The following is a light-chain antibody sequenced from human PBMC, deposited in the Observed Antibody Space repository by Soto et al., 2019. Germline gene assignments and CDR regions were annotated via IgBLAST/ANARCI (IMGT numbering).Light chain of an antibody. V-gene: IGKV3-15*01. J-gene: IGKJ2*01. CDR2: GAS. CDR1: QSVSPN. CDR3: HQYDGGPYT. Sequence: VMTQSPAILSLSPGERATLSCRASQSVSPNVAWYQQIPGQTPRLLIYGASTRATGIPVRFSGSGSGTEFTLTISSLQSEDFAVYYCHQYDGGPYTFGQGTKVDIK.